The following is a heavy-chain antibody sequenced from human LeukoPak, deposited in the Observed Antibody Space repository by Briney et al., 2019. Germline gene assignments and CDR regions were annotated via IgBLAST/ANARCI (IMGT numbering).Heavy chain of an antibody. D-gene: IGHD4-17*01. CDR1: GFSFNNAW. Sequence: GGSLSLSFAASGFSFNNAWMSWVRPAPGKGLEWVGRIKSKTEGEATDYAAPMKGRFTISRDDSKNTLTLQINSLKTEDTGVYYCTTDGGLTTVTTYADFDYWGQGTLVTVSS. CDR2: IKSKTEGEAT. V-gene: IGHV3-15*01. CDR3: TTDGGLTTVTTYADFDY. J-gene: IGHJ4*02.